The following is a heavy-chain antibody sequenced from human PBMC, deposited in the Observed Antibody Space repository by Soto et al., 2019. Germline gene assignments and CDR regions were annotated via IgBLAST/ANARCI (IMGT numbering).Heavy chain of an antibody. CDR1: GFTFSSYA. D-gene: IGHD3-22*01. J-gene: IGHJ3*02. CDR2: ISGSGGST. V-gene: IGHV3-23*01. CDR3: AKDFVTMIVVVIGAFDI. Sequence: SCAASGFTFSSYAMSWVRQAPGKGLEWVSAISGSGGSTYYADSVKGRFTISRDNSKNTLYLQMNSLRAEDTAVYYCAKDFVTMIVVVIGAFDIWGQGTMVTVSS.